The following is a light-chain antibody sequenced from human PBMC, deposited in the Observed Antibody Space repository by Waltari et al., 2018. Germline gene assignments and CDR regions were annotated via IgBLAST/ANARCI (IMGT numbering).Light chain of an antibody. J-gene: IGLJ1*01. V-gene: IGLV2-18*02. CDR3: SSYTSSITYV. CDR2: EVS. CDR1: TSDVGRYNR. Sequence: QSALTQPPSVSGSPGQSVTISCTGTTSDVGRYNRVSWYQQAPGTAPKLLISEVSNRPSGVPDRVSGSKSDNTASLTIAGLQAEDEADYYCSSYTSSITYVFGTGTKVTVL.